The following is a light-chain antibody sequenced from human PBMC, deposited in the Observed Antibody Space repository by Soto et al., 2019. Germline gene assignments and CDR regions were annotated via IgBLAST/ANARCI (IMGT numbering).Light chain of an antibody. Sequence: QSARAQPRSVSGSPGQSVTISCTGTSSDVGGYNYVSWYQQHPGKAPKLMIYDVSKRPSGVRDRFSGSKSGNTASLTISGLQAEDEADYYCCSYAGSYTVFGGGTKLTVL. CDR3: CSYAGSYTV. V-gene: IGLV2-11*01. CDR2: DVS. CDR1: SSDVGGYNY. J-gene: IGLJ3*02.